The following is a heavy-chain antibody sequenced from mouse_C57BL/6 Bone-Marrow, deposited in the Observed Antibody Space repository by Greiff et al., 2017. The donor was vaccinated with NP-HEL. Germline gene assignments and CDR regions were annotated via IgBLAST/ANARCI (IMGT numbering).Heavy chain of an antibody. J-gene: IGHJ1*03. CDR1: GYTFTSYW. Sequence: VQLQQSGADLVKPGASVKLSCKASGYTFTSYWMHWVKQRPGRGLEWIGRIDPNSGGTKFNEKFKTTATLTVDKPSSTAYMQLSSLTSEDSAVYYCSRYYYGSRGWYFDVWGTETTVTVSS. CDR3: SRYYYGSRGWYFDV. D-gene: IGHD1-1*01. V-gene: IGHV1-72*01. CDR2: IDPNSGGT.